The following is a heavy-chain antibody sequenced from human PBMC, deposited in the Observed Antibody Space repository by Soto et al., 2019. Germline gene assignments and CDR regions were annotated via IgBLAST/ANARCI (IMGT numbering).Heavy chain of an antibody. CDR1: GYTFTSYD. CDR3: ARVGYYYDSSGYYLSFDY. CDR2: MNPNSGNT. D-gene: IGHD3-22*01. V-gene: IGHV1-8*01. Sequence: QVQLVQSGAEVKKPGASVKVSCKASGYTFTSYDINWVRQATGQGLEWMGWMNPNSGNTGNAQKCQGRVTMTRNTSISTAYMELSSLRSEDTVVYYCARVGYYYDSSGYYLSFDYWGQGTLVTVSS. J-gene: IGHJ4*02.